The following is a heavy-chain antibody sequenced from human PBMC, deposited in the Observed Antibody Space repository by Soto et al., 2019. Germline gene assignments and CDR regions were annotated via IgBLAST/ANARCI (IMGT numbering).Heavy chain of an antibody. CDR2: IIPIFGTA. J-gene: IGHJ6*02. Sequence: QVQLVQSGAEVKKPGPSVKVSCKASGGTFSSYAISWVRQAPGQGLEWMGGIIPIFGTANYAQKFQGRVTITADESKSTAYMELSSLRSEDTAVYYCASVLYDSSGYYYGMDVWGQGTTVTVSS. CDR3: ASVLYDSSGYYYGMDV. V-gene: IGHV1-69*01. D-gene: IGHD3-22*01. CDR1: GGTFSSYA.